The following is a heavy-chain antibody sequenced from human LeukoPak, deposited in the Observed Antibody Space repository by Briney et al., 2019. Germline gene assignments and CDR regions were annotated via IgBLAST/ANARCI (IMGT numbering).Heavy chain of an antibody. CDR1: GGSLRGYY. Sequence: SETLSLTCAVYGGSLRGYYWSWIRQPPGKGLEWIGEINHSGSTNYNPTLKSQVTISVDTSKNQCSLKLSSVTAADTAMYYCARTSRYCSSTSCSPLDYWGQGTLVTVSS. D-gene: IGHD2-2*01. CDR2: INHSGST. CDR3: ARTSRYCSSTSCSPLDY. V-gene: IGHV4-34*01. J-gene: IGHJ4*02.